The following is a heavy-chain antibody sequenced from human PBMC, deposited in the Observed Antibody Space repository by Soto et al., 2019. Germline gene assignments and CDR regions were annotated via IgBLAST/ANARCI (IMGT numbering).Heavy chain of an antibody. CDR3: ARIPLGSSGRYYSYYFDS. J-gene: IGHJ4*02. CDR2: INPYDGNT. D-gene: IGHD3-22*01. CDR1: GYTFTGYY. V-gene: IGHV1-18*04. Sequence: GASVKVSCKASGYTFTGYYMHWVRQAPGQGLEWMGWINPYDGNTNYAQKVQGGVTMTSDTSTNTAYMELRSLRSDDTAIYYCARIPLGSSGRYYSYYFDSWGQGTLVTVSS.